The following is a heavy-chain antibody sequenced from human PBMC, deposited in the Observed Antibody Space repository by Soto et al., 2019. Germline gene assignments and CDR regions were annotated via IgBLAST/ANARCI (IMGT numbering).Heavy chain of an antibody. J-gene: IGHJ6*02. CDR3: ATTANGDYKKNYYYYGMDV. D-gene: IGHD4-17*01. V-gene: IGHV4-4*02. Sequence: PSETLSLTCAVSGASISSTDWWSWVRQPPGKGLEWLGEIYHSGSTYYNPSLKSRVTISVDKSNNQFSLKLSSVSALDTAVYYCATTANGDYKKNYYYYGMDVWGQGTTVTVSS. CDR2: IYHSGST. CDR1: GASISSTDW.